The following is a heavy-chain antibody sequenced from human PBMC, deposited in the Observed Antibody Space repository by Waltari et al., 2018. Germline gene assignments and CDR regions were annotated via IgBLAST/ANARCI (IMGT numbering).Heavy chain of an antibody. CDR3: TRDLYGSGGDWFDP. D-gene: IGHD3-10*01. V-gene: IGHV3-21*01. CDR1: GFAFSDWA. CDR2: IGGTHSNI. Sequence: EVRLAESGGGLVKPGGSLRPSCIASGFAFSDWAMNWVRQTPGTGLEWVSSIGGTHSNIFYAESVKGRFIVSRDNAKSSLYLQMDNLRAEDSGLYYCTRDLYGSGGDWFDPWGQGTLVTVSS. J-gene: IGHJ5*02.